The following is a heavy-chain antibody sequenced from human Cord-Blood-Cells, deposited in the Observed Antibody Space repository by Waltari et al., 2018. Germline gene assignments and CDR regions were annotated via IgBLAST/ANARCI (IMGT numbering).Heavy chain of an antibody. D-gene: IGHD5-12*01. CDR1: GGTFSSYA. V-gene: IGHV1-69*01. Sequence: QVQLVQSGAEVKKPGSSVKVSCKASGGTFSSYAISWVRPAPGQGPEWMGGIIPIFGTANYAQKFQGRVTITADESTSTAYMELSSLRSEDTAVYYCARRYSGYDRWGYFDYWGQGTLVTVSS. J-gene: IGHJ4*02. CDR2: IIPIFGTA. CDR3: ARRYSGYDRWGYFDY.